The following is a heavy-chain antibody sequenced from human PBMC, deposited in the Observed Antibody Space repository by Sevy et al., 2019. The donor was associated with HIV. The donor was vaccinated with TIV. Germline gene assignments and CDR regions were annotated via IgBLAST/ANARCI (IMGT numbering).Heavy chain of an antibody. CDR1: GINFSGYW. V-gene: IGHV3-7*01. D-gene: IGHD5-12*01. Sequence: GGSLRLSCAASASGINFSGYWMSWVRQVPGKGLEWVANINEDGTKDYYVGSVKGRITISRDNAKKSLYLQMNTVRVEDTSVYYCARDNAGYDFWGQGTLVTVSS. J-gene: IGHJ4*02. CDR2: INEDGTKD. CDR3: ARDNAGYDF.